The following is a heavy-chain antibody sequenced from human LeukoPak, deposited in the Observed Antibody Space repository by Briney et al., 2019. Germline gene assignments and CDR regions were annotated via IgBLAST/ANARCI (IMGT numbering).Heavy chain of an antibody. Sequence: SETLSLTCTVSGGCISSDYWSWIRQPPGKGLEWIGYIYYSGSTNYNPSLKSRVTISVDTSKNQFSLKLSSVTAADTAVYYCAGYSSSWYAYFDYWGQGTLVTVSS. V-gene: IGHV4-59*01. CDR2: IYYSGST. D-gene: IGHD6-13*01. CDR3: AGYSSSWYAYFDY. J-gene: IGHJ4*02. CDR1: GGCISSDY.